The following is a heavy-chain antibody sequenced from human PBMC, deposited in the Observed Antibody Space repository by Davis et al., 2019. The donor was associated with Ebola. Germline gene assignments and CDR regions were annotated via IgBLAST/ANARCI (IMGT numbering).Heavy chain of an antibody. CDR3: ARVPTYYYGLGSYYTIPYFDY. Sequence: SETLSLTCAVYGGSFSGYYWSWIRQPPGKGLEWIGEINHSGSTNYNPSLKSRVTISVDTSKNQFSLKLSSVTAADTAVYYCARVPTYYYGLGSYYTIPYFDYWGQGTLVTVSS. CDR1: GGSFSGYY. V-gene: IGHV4-34*01. D-gene: IGHD3-10*01. J-gene: IGHJ4*02. CDR2: INHSGST.